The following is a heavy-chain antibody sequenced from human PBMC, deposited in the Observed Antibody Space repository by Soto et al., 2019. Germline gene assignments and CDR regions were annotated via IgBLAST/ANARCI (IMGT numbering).Heavy chain of an antibody. CDR1: GYRFTNYW. J-gene: IGHJ6*03. CDR3: ARQGRFGERYMDV. CDR2: IYPDDSDT. D-gene: IGHD3-10*01. V-gene: IGHV5-51*01. Sequence: PGESLKISCKGSGYRFTNYWIGWVRQMPGKGLEWMGIIYPDDSDTRYSPSFQGQVTISADKSISTAYLQWSSLKASDTAMYYCARQGRFGERYMDVWAKGTTVTVSS.